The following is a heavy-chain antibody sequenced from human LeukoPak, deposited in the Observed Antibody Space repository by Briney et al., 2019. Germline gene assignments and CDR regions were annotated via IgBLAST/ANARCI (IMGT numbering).Heavy chain of an antibody. Sequence: ASVKVPCKASGYTFTGYYMHWVRQAPGQGLEWMGWINPNSGGTNYAQKFQGRVTMTRDTSISTAYMELSRLRSDDTAVYYCARIRDKVGAFDYWGQGTLVTVSS. CDR2: INPNSGGT. CDR1: GYTFTGYY. V-gene: IGHV1-2*02. J-gene: IGHJ4*02. D-gene: IGHD1-26*01. CDR3: ARIRDKVGAFDY.